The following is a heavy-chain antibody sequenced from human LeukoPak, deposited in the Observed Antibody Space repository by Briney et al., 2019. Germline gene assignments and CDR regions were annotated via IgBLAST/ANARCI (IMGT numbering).Heavy chain of an antibody. D-gene: IGHD3-10*01. CDR3: ARGPFGRDLPSEYFQH. J-gene: IGHJ1*01. Sequence: SETLSLTCAVYGGSFSGYYWSWIRQPPGKGLEWIGEINHSGSTNYNPPLKSRVTISVDTSKNQFSLKLSSVTAADTAVYYCARGPFGRDLPSEYFQHWGQGTLVTVSS. CDR1: GGSFSGYY. V-gene: IGHV4-34*01. CDR2: INHSGST.